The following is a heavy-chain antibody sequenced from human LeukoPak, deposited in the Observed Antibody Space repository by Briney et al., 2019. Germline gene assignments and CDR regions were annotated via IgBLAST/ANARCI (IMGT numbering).Heavy chain of an antibody. D-gene: IGHD1-26*01. CDR2: ITTNTGNP. CDR3: ARRRGSYYSH. Sequence: ASVKVSCKASGYTFTSHSINWLRQAPGQGLEWMGWITTNTGNPTYAQGFTGRFVFSLDTSVSTAYLQISSLKAEDTAVYYCARRRGSYYSHWGQGTLVTVSS. J-gene: IGHJ4*02. V-gene: IGHV7-4-1*02. CDR1: GYTFTSHS.